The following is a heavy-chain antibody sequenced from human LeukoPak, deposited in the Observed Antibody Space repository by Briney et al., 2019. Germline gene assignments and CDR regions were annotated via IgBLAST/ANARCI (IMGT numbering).Heavy chain of an antibody. Sequence: PGRSLRLSCAASRFTFSSYGMHWVRQAPGKGLEWVAVIWYDGSNKYYADSVKGRFTISRDNSKNTLYLQMNSLRAEDTAVYYCAREEFGELHRFNYYYYGMDVWGQGTTVTVSS. CDR2: IWYDGSNK. D-gene: IGHD3-10*01. V-gene: IGHV3-33*01. CDR3: AREEFGELHRFNYYYYGMDV. CDR1: RFTFSSYG. J-gene: IGHJ6*02.